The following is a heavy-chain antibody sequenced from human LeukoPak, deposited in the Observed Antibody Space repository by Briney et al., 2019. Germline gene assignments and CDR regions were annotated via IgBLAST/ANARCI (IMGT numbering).Heavy chain of an antibody. CDR2: INHSGST. V-gene: IGHV4-34*01. J-gene: IGHJ6*04. CDR3: AGAFARGSYYYYGMDV. D-gene: IGHD2/OR15-2a*01. CDR1: GGSFSGYY. Sequence: SETLSLTCAVYGGSFSGYYWSWIRQPPGKGLEWIGEINHSGSTNYNPSLKSRVTISVDTSKNQFSLKLSSVTAADTAVYYCAGAFARGSYYYYGMDVWGKGTTVTVSS.